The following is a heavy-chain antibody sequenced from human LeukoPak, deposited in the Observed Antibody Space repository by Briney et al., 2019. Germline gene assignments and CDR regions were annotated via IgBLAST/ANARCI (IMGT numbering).Heavy chain of an antibody. J-gene: IGHJ5*02. CDR1: GFTFSSYS. D-gene: IGHD4-17*01. Sequence: PGGSLRLSCAASGFTFSSYSMNWVRQAPGKGLGWVSSISSSSAYIYYADSVKGRFTISRGNAKNSLYLQMNSLRAEDTAVYFCARTTVTPSWFDPWGQGTLVTVSS. CDR2: ISSSSAYI. V-gene: IGHV3-21*01. CDR3: ARTTVTPSWFDP.